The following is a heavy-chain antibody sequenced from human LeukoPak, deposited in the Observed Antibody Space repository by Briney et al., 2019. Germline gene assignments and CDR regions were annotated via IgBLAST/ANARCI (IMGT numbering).Heavy chain of an antibody. J-gene: IGHJ4*02. V-gene: IGHV3-23*01. Sequence: PGGSLRLSCAASGLTFSDYSMTWVRQAPGKGLFWVSGISAGGGSTYYADSVKGRLTISRDNAKNTLYLQMSSLRAEDTAVYYCVRESSAWELDYWGQGALVTVSS. CDR1: GLTFSDYS. CDR3: VRESSAWELDY. CDR2: ISAGGGST. D-gene: IGHD6-19*01.